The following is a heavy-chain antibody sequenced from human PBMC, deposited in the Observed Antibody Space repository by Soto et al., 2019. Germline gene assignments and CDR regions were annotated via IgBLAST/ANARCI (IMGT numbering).Heavy chain of an antibody. D-gene: IGHD2-15*01. CDR1: GYTLYTHG. CDR2: ISPYNGNT. Sequence: ASVEGSCKTSGYTLYTHGVSWGGEGPGQGAERMGWISPYNGNTNYAQRPQGRVTLTTDTSTNTAYKELRSLRSDDTALYYCAREDAYCSGGSCHSGGWLEPWGQGTLVTVSS. CDR3: AREDAYCSGGSCHSGGWLEP. J-gene: IGHJ5*02. V-gene: IGHV1-18*01.